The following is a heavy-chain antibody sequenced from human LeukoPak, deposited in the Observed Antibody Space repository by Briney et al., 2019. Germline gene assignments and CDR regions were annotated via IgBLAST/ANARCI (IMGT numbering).Heavy chain of an antibody. CDR2: ISWNSGSI. Sequence: PGRSLRLSCAASGFTFDDYAMHWVRQAPGKGLEWVSGISWNSGSIGYADSVKGRFTISRDNAKNSLYLQMNSLRAEDTALYYCAKDIRGSSWQYFQHWGQGTLVTVSS. V-gene: IGHV3-9*01. CDR3: AKDIRGSSWQYFQH. D-gene: IGHD6-13*01. J-gene: IGHJ1*01. CDR1: GFTFDDYA.